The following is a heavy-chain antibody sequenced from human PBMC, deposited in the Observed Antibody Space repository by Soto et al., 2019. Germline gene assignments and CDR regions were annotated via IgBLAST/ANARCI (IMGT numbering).Heavy chain of an antibody. CDR3: ARDLGYCNSSGCFRNWFDP. CDR1: GYSFRTHG. J-gene: IGHJ5*02. V-gene: IGHV1-18*01. Sequence: QVQLVQSGAEVKTPGASVKVSCRASGYSFRTHGIXXXRXXXXXXXEWMGWISTYDDKTNFPQKFQGRITMTTDTSTSTAYMELRSLRSDDTAVYFCARDLGYCNSSGCFRNWFDPWGQGTLVTVSS. CDR2: ISTYDDKT. D-gene: IGHD2-15*01.